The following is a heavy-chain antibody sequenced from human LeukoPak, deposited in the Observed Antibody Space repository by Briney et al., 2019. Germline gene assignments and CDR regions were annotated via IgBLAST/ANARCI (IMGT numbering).Heavy chain of an antibody. CDR1: GGSISGSSYY. CDR3: ARGPGVVIGGRFNY. Sequence: PSETLSLTCTVSGGSISGSSYYWGWIRQPPGKGLEWIGYIYHSGSTNYNPSLKSRVTISVDTSKNQFSLKLSSVTAADTAVYYCARGPGVVIGGRFNYWGQGTLVTVSS. V-gene: IGHV4-61*05. CDR2: IYHSGST. D-gene: IGHD3-3*01. J-gene: IGHJ4*02.